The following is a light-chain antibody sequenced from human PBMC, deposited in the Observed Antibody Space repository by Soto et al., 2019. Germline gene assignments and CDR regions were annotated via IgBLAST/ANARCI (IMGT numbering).Light chain of an antibody. CDR3: QQYFATPQT. J-gene: IGKJ2*01. CDR1: QSVLYSSDNKDY. V-gene: IGKV4-1*01. Sequence: DIVMTQSPDSLAVSLGERATINCKSSQSVLYSSDNKDYLAWYQQRPGQPPNLLIYWASTRESGVPDRFSGSGSGTEFTLTISSLQSEDVAVYYCQQYFATPQTFGQGTKLEI. CDR2: WAS.